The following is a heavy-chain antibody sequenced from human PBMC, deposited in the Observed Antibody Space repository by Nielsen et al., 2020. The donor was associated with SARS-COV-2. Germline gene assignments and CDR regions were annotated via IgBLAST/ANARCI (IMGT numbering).Heavy chain of an antibody. V-gene: IGHV3-30*18. CDR1: GFTFSTYG. D-gene: IGHD2-15*01. CDR2: ISYDGSNK. Sequence: SLRLSCAASGFTFSTYGMHWVRQAPGKGLEWVAAISYDGSNKYYVDSVKGRFTISRDNSKNTLYLQMSSLREEDTAVYYCAKDWTAIVVVPSGGVDYWGQGTRVTASS. J-gene: IGHJ4*02. CDR3: AKDWTAIVVVPSGGVDY.